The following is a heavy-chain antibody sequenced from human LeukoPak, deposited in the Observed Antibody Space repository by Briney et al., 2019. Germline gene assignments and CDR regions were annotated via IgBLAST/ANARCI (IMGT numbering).Heavy chain of an antibody. CDR2: ISSSSSTI. D-gene: IGHD4-23*01. CDR3: ASPFGGIDVLDY. V-gene: IGHV3-48*01. J-gene: IGHJ4*02. CDR1: GFTFSSYS. Sequence: GGSLRLSCAASGFTFSSYSMNWVRQAPGKGLEWVSSISSSSSTIYYADSVKGRFTISRDNAKNSLYLQMNSLRAEDTAVYYCASPFGGIDVLDYWGQGTLVTVSS.